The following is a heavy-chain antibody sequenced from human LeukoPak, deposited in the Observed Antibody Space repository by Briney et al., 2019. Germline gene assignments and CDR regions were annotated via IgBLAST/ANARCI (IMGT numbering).Heavy chain of an antibody. D-gene: IGHD3-3*01. V-gene: IGHV4-38-2*02. CDR3: ARGRASSITIFGVVFDY. Sequence: SETLSLTCTVSGYSISSGYYWGWIRPPPGKGLEWIGSIYHSGSTYYNPSLKSRVTISVDTSKNQFSLELTSVTAADTAVYYCARGRASSITIFGVVFDYWGQGTLVTVSS. CDR2: IYHSGST. CDR1: GYSISSGYY. J-gene: IGHJ4*02.